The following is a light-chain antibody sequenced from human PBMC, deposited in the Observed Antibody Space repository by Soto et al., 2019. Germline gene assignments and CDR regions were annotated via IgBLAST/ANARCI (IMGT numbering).Light chain of an antibody. CDR3: CSYAGCTRYV. J-gene: IGLJ1*01. V-gene: IGLV2-11*01. CDR2: DVS. Sequence: QSALTQPRSVSGSPGQSVTISCTGTSSDVGGYNYVSWYQQHPGKAPKVMIYDVSERPSGVPDRFSGSKSGNTASLTISGLQAEDEADYYCCSYAGCTRYVLGTGTKLTVL. CDR1: SSDVGGYNY.